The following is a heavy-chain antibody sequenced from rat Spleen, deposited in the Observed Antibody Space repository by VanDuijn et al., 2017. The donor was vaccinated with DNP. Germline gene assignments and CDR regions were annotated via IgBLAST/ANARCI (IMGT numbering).Heavy chain of an antibody. CDR3: ATSRDGFAY. Sequence: EVQLVESDGGLVQPGRSLKLSCAVSGFTFNDYYMAWVRQAPAKGLEWVATISYNGGTPYYRDSVKGRFTISRDNTKSTLYLQMDSLRSEDTATYYCATSRDGFAYWGQGTLVTVSS. CDR1: GFTFNDYY. CDR2: ISYNGGTP. V-gene: IGHV5-29*01. J-gene: IGHJ3*01.